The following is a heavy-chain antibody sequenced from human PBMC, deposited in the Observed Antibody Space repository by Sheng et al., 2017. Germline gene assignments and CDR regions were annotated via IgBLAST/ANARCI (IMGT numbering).Heavy chain of an antibody. V-gene: IGHV3-48*01. CDR3: ANRRSSTRRGYMDV. D-gene: IGHD2-2*01. J-gene: IGHJ6*03. CDR2: ISSSSSTI. CDR1: GFTFSSYS. Sequence: EVQLVESGGGLVQPGGSLRLSCAASGFTFSSYSMNWVRQAPGKGLEWVSYISSSSSTIYYADSVKGRFTISRDNAKNSLYLQMNSLRAEDTAVYYCANRRSSTRRGYMDVWGKGTTVTVSS.